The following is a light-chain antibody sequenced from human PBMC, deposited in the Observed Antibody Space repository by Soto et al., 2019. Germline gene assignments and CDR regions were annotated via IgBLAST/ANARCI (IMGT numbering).Light chain of an antibody. J-gene: IGLJ2*01. V-gene: IGLV4-69*01. CDR2: LNNDGSH. CDR3: QTWGSGIRVV. Sequence: QLVLTQSPSASASLGASVKLTCTLTSGHSSYAIAWHQQQLEKGPRYLMKLNNDGSHSKGDGIPDRFSGSSSGAERYLTISSLQSEDEADYYCQTWGSGIRVVFGAGTKLTVL. CDR1: SGHSSYA.